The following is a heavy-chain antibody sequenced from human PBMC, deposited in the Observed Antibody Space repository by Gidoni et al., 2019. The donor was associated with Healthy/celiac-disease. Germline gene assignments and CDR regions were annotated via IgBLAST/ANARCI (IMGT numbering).Heavy chain of an antibody. J-gene: IGHJ3*02. Sequence: QVQLVQSGAEVMKPGSSVKVSCKASGVTFSSYAISWVRQAPGQGREWMGGIIPIFGTANYAQKFQGRVTITADKSTSTAYMELSSLRSEDTAVYYCARAGYYYDEADAFDIWGQGTMVTVSS. CDR2: IIPIFGTA. V-gene: IGHV1-69*06. D-gene: IGHD3-22*01. CDR1: GVTFSSYA. CDR3: ARAGYYYDEADAFDI.